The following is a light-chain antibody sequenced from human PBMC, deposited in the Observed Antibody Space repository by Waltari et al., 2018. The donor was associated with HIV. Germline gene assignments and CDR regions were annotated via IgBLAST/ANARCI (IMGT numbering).Light chain of an antibody. V-gene: IGLV1-44*01. J-gene: IGLJ1*01. Sequence: QSVLTQPPSASGTPGHRVTNPWSGNSSNVGGNPIYWYRQLPGPAPKLIIYSNNQWPSGVPDRFVGPKSGTSASLAISGLQSEDEADYYCAAWDDSLHGYVFGTGTKVT. CDR1: SSNVGGNP. CDR2: SNN. CDR3: AAWDDSLHGYV.